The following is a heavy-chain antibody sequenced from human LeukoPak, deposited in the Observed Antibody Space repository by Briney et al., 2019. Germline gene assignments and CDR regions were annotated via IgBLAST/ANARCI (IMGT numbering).Heavy chain of an antibody. CDR1: GFTFGDHA. V-gene: IGHV3-49*04. D-gene: IGHD5-18*01. Sequence: PGGSLRLSCTVSGFTFGDHAMSWVRQAPGKRLEWVGFIRSKTYGGTTEYAASVKGRFIISRDDSTSIAYLQMNSLKTEDTAVYYCTRGPIQLWLYHGMDVWGQGTTVTVSS. J-gene: IGHJ6*02. CDR2: IRSKTYGGTT. CDR3: TRGPIQLWLYHGMDV.